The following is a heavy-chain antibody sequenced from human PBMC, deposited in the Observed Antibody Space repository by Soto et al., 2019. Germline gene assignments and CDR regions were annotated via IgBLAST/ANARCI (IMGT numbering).Heavy chain of an antibody. CDR1: GGSFSGFF. CDR3: VRGQWLPRGEY. V-gene: IGHV4-34*01. J-gene: IGHJ4*02. D-gene: IGHD6-19*01. CDR2: INHSGST. Sequence: PSETLSLTCDVYGGSFSGFFWTWIRQPPGKGLEWTGEINHSGSTNYNPSLKSRVTLSMDMSENQFSLRLTSVTAADTAVYYCVRGQWLPRGEYWGQGTLVTVSS.